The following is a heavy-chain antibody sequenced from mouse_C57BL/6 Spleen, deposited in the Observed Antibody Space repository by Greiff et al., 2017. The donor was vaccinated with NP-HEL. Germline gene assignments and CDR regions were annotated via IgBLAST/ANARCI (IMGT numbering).Heavy chain of an antibody. CDR2: ISSGGDYI. Sequence: EVMLVESGEGLVKPGGSLKLSCAASGFTFSSYAMSWVRQTPEKRLEWVAYISSGGDYIYYADTVKGRFTISRDNARNTLYLQMSSLKSEDTAMYYCTRDYYGSSWYFDVGGTGTTVTVSS. CDR1: GFTFSSYA. J-gene: IGHJ1*03. D-gene: IGHD1-1*01. CDR3: TRDYYGSSWYFDV. V-gene: IGHV5-9-1*02.